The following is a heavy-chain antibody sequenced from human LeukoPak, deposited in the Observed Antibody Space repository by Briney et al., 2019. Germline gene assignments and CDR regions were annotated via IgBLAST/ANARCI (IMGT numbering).Heavy chain of an antibody. D-gene: IGHD6-6*01. V-gene: IGHV1-8*01. CDR3: ARGRTPFGEYSSSHRGVNHYYYYYGMDV. J-gene: IGHJ6*02. CDR1: GYTFTSYD. Sequence: ASVKVSCKASGYTFTSYDINWVRQATGQGLEWMGWMNPNSGNTGYAQKFQGRVTMTRNTSISTAYMELSNLRSEDTAVYYCARGRTPFGEYSSSHRGVNHYYYYYGMDVWGQGTTVTVSS. CDR2: MNPNSGNT.